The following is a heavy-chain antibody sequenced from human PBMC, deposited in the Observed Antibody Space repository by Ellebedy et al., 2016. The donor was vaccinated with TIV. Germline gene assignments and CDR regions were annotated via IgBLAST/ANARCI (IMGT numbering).Heavy chain of an antibody. CDR3: ARENIAAAGTYTYYYYGVDV. V-gene: IGHV3-7*01. CDR2: IKQDGSEK. Sequence: ETLSLTCAASGFTFSTYWMSWVRQAPGKGLEWVANIKQDGSEKYYVDSVKGRFTISRDNAKISLYLQMNSLRAEDTAVYYCARENIAAAGTYTYYYYGVDVWGQGTTVTVS. J-gene: IGHJ6*02. CDR1: GFTFSTYW. D-gene: IGHD6-13*01.